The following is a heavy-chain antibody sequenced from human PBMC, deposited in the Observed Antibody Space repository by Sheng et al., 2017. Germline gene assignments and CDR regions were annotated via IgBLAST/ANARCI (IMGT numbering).Heavy chain of an antibody. Sequence: QVQLQESGPGLVKPSETLSLTCTVSGGSISSYYWSWIRQPPGKGLEWIGYIYYSGSTNYNPSLKSRVTISVDTSKNQFSLKLSSVTAADTAVYYCARGFGGVIVYYFDYWGQERWSPSPQ. D-gene: IGHD3-16*02. CDR1: GGSISSYY. J-gene: IGHJ4*01. CDR3: ARGFGGVIVYYFDY. CDR2: IYYSGST. V-gene: IGHV4-59*01.